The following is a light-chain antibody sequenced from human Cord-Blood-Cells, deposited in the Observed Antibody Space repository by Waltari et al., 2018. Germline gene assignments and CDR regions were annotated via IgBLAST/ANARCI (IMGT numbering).Light chain of an antibody. CDR3: QAWDSSTVV. V-gene: IGLV3-1*01. CDR2: QDS. J-gene: IGLJ2*01. Sequence: SYELTQPPSVSVSPGQTASITCSGDKLGDKYACWYQQQPGQSPVLVIYQDSKRPSGLPERVSGSNPGNTATLTISGTQAMDEADYYCQAWDSSTVVFGGGTKLTVL. CDR1: KLGDKY.